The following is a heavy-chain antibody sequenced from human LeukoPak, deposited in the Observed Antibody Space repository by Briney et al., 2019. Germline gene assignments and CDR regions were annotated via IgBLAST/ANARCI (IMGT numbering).Heavy chain of an antibody. CDR1: GGSFSGYY. CDR2: INHSGST. V-gene: IGHV4-34*01. Sequence: SETLSLTCAVYGGSFSGYYWSWIRQPPGKGLEWIGEINHSGSTNYNPSLKSRVTISVDTSKNQFSLKLSSVTAADTAVYYCARGRQWIRLWTPRGAFDIWGQGTMVTVSS. CDR3: ARGRQWIRLWTPRGAFDI. J-gene: IGHJ3*02. D-gene: IGHD5-18*01.